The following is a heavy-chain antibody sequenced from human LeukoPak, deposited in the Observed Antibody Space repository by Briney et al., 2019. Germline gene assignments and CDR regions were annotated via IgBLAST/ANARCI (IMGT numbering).Heavy chain of an antibody. CDR3: AVLWKLWFGKSHFDY. V-gene: IGHV3-21*01. CDR1: GFTFSSYS. D-gene: IGHD3-10*01. CDR2: ISSSSSYI. J-gene: IGHJ4*02. Sequence: PGGSLRLSCAASGFTFSSYSMNWVRQAPGKGLEWVSSISSSSSYIYYADSVKGRFTISRDNAKNSLYLQMNSLRAEDTAVYYCAVLWKLWFGKSHFDYWGQGTLVTVSS.